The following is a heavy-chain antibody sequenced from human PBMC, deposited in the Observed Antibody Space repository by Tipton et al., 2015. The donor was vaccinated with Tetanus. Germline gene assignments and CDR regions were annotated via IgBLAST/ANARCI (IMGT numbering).Heavy chain of an antibody. CDR3: ARRSLTSNGLDV. J-gene: IGHJ6*02. CDR2: ISSSSSYI. Sequence: SLRLSCAASGFTFSSYSMNWVRQAPGKGLEWVSSISSSSSYIYYADSVKGRFTISRDHAKNTVYLQMNSLRAEDTAVYFCARRSLTSNGLDVWGQGTPVTVSS. D-gene: IGHD1-1*01. V-gene: IGHV3-21*01. CDR1: GFTFSSYS.